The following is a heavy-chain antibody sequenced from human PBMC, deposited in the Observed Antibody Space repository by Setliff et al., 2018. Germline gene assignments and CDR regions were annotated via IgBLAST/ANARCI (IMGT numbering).Heavy chain of an antibody. CDR1: GYRLIEVS. D-gene: IGHD3-3*01. CDR3: ASPFPHGWSGYYGVGWFDP. CDR2: FDPEDEET. J-gene: IGHJ5*02. Sequence: ASVKVSCKVSGYRLIEVSMHWVRQAPGKGLEWMGGFDPEDEETIYAQKFQGGVTMTDDTSTDTAYMELSSLRSEDTAVYYCASPFPHGWSGYYGVGWFDPWGQGTLVTVSS. V-gene: IGHV1-24*01.